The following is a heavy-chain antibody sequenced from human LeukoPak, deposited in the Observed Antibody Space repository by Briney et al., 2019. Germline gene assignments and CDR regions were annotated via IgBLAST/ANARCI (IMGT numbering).Heavy chain of an antibody. V-gene: IGHV3-48*03. CDR1: GFTFSSYE. D-gene: IGHD6-13*01. CDR2: ISGSGSTI. CDR3: ALAAAGTAYYYYYYGMDV. J-gene: IGHJ6*02. Sequence: GGSLRLSCAASGFTFSSYEMNWVRQAPGKGLEWVSYISGSGSTIYYADSVKGRFTISRDNAKNSLYLQMNSLRAEDTAVYYCALAAAGTAYYYYYYGMDVWGQGTTVTVSS.